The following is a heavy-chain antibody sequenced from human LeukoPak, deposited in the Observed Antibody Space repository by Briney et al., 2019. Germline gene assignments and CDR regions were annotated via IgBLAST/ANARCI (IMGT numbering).Heavy chain of an antibody. CDR2: INHSGST. Sequence: SETLSLTCAVYGGSFSGYYWGWIRQPPGKGLEWIGEINHSGSTNYNPSLKSRVTISVDTSKNQFSLKLSSVTAADTAVYYCAGGLRRVDCSSTSCYGRSGHWFDPWGQGTLVTVSS. J-gene: IGHJ5*02. CDR1: GGSFSGYY. V-gene: IGHV4-34*01. CDR3: AGGLRRVDCSSTSCYGRSGHWFDP. D-gene: IGHD2-2*01.